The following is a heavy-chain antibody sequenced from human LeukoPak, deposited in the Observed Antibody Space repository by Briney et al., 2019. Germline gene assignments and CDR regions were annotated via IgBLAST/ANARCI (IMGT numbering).Heavy chain of an antibody. Sequence: PGGSLRLSCEVSGFTFSAYGIHWVRQSPGKGLERVAFVRYDGRDKFYADSVKGRFIVPKDNSRTTLQLQMNSLRSEDTAVYFCARGGARDIWYFAYWGQGIRVTVSS. D-gene: IGHD2-21*01. V-gene: IGHV3-30*02. CDR1: GFTFSAYG. CDR3: ARGGARDIWYFAY. J-gene: IGHJ4*02. CDR2: VRYDGRDK.